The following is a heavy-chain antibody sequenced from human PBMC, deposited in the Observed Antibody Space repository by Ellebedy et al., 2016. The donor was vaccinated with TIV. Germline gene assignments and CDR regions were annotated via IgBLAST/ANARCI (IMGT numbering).Heavy chain of an antibody. Sequence: MPSETLSLTCTVSGGSISSYYWSWIRQPAGKGLEWIGRIYSSGSTNYSPSLKSRVTMSVDTSKNQFSLKLSSVTAADTAVYYCARDSTGYYGSGRYPGPGNWFDPWGQGTLVTVSS. V-gene: IGHV4-4*07. D-gene: IGHD3-10*01. J-gene: IGHJ5*02. CDR1: GGSISSYY. CDR2: IYSSGST. CDR3: ARDSTGYYGSGRYPGPGNWFDP.